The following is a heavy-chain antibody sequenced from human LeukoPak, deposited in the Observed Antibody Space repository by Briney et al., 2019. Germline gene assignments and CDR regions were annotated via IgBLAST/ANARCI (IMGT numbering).Heavy chain of an antibody. CDR3: ARLRYYYDFSGYFVDY. D-gene: IGHD3-22*01. CDR1: GYTFTSYW. V-gene: IGHV5-10-1*01. Sequence: GESLRISCKGSGYTFTSYWITWVRQMPGNGLEWMGTIDPSDSYTNYSPSFQGHVTISADKSFSTAYLHWISLKASDTAIYYCARLRYYYDFSGYFVDYWGQGTLVTVSS. CDR2: IDPSDSYT. J-gene: IGHJ4*02.